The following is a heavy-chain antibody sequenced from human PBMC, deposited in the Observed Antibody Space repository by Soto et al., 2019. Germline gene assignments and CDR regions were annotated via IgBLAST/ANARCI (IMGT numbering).Heavy chain of an antibody. D-gene: IGHD4-4*01. CDR3: ARAVTRYYYYGMDV. CDR1: GFTFSSYG. V-gene: IGHV3-33*01. CDR2: IWYDGSNK. Sequence: QVQLVESGGGVVQPGRSLRLSCAASGFTFSSYGMHWVRQASGKGLEWVAVIWYDGSNKYYADSVKGRFTISRDNSKNTLYLQMNSLRAEDTAVYYCARAVTRYYYYGMDVWGQGTTVTVSS. J-gene: IGHJ6*02.